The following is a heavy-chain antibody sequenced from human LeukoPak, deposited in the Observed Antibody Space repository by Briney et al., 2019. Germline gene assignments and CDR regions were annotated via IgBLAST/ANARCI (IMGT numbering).Heavy chain of an antibody. D-gene: IGHD5-18*01. CDR3: ARFRVDTAMVTQIDY. Sequence: PGGSLRLSCAASGFTFSSYAMSWVRQAPGKGLEWVSAISGSGGSTYYADFVKGRFTISRDNSKNTLYLQMNSLRAEDTAVYYCARFRVDTAMVTQIDYWGQGTLVTVSS. CDR1: GFTFSSYA. J-gene: IGHJ4*02. CDR2: ISGSGGST. V-gene: IGHV3-23*01.